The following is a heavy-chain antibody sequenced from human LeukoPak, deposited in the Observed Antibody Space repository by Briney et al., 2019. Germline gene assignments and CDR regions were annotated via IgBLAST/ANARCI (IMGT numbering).Heavy chain of an antibody. CDR1: GFTFSSYA. CDR3: AKSYSSGWIYFDY. V-gene: IGHV3-23*01. J-gene: IGHJ4*02. CDR2: ISGSGGST. D-gene: IGHD6-19*01. Sequence: GGSLRLPCAASGFTFSSYAMNWVRQAPGKGLEWVSTISGSGGSTHYADSVKGRFTISRDNSKNTLYLQMNSLRAEDTAVYYCAKSYSSGWIYFDYWGQGTLVTVSS.